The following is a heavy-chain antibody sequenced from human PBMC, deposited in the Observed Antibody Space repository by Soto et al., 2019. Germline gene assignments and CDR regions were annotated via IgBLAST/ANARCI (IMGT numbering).Heavy chain of an antibody. CDR2: IYTSGST. CDR1: GGSISSYY. Sequence: QVQLQESGPGLVKPSETLSLTCTVSGGSISSYYWSWIRQPAGKGLEWIGRIYTSGSTNYNPSLKSRVTMSVDTSKNQCSLKLSSVTAADTAVYYCARGDSGLRFLEAGGWFDPWGQGTLVTVSS. J-gene: IGHJ5*02. CDR3: ARGDSGLRFLEAGGWFDP. D-gene: IGHD3-3*01. V-gene: IGHV4-4*07.